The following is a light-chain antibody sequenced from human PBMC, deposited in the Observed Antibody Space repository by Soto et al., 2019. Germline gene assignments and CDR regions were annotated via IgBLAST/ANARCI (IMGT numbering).Light chain of an antibody. V-gene: IGKV1-39*01. CDR2: AAS. CDR3: QQSSSTPLT. J-gene: IGKJ4*01. CDR1: QSISSY. Sequence: DIQMTQSPSSLSASVGDRVTITCRASQSISSYLNWYQQKPGKAPKLLIYAASSLQSGLPSRFSGSGSGTDFTLTISSLQPEDFATYYCQQSSSTPLTFGGGTTVEIK.